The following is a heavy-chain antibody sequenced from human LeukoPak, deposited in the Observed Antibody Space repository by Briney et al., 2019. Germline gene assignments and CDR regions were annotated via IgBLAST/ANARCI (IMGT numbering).Heavy chain of an antibody. CDR2: IYTSGST. J-gene: IGHJ6*02. CDR1: GGSISRYY. V-gene: IGHV4-4*07. CDR3: AREKWELLFDYYYYYGMDV. D-gene: IGHD1-26*01. Sequence: SETLSLTCTASGGSISRYYWSWIRQPAGNVLEWIGRIYTSGSTNYNPSLKSRVTMSVDTSKNQFSLKLSSVIAAYRAVYYCAREKWELLFDYYYYYGMDVWGQGTTVTVSS.